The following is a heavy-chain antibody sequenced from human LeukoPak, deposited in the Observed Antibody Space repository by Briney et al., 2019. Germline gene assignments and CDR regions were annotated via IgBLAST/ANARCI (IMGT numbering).Heavy chain of an antibody. J-gene: IGHJ4*02. D-gene: IGHD2-2*01. V-gene: IGHV4-38-2*02. Sequence: SETLSLTCTVSGYSISGGYYWGWIRPPPGKGLEWIGNIYHSGSTYYNPSLKSRVTISVDTTKNQFSLKLSSVTAADTAVYYCARGGVVPAARFDYWGQGTLVIVSS. CDR3: ARGGVVPAARFDY. CDR1: GYSISGGYY. CDR2: IYHSGST.